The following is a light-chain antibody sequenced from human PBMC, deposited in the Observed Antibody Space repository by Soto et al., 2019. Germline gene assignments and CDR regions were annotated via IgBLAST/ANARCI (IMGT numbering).Light chain of an antibody. Sequence: IQMTQSPPTLSASVGDRVTITCRASQSISSRLAWYQQKPGRAPKLLIYKASSLESGVPSRFSGSGSGTEFTLTISSLQPDDFATYYCQQYNSYSSFGPGTKVDIK. J-gene: IGKJ3*01. CDR2: KAS. CDR1: QSISSR. CDR3: QQYNSYSS. V-gene: IGKV1-5*03.